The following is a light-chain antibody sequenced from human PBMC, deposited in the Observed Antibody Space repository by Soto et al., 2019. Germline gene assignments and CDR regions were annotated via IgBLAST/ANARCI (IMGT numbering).Light chain of an antibody. CDR2: DTN. J-gene: IGLJ2*01. V-gene: IGLV7-46*01. CDR1: TGAVTSSHY. Sequence: QAVVTQEPSLTVSPGGTVTLTCGFTTGAVTSSHYPYWFQQKPGQAPRTLIYDTNNKHSWTPARFSGSLLGGKAALTLSGAQPDEEADYYCLFSYSGARVFGGGTKLTVL. CDR3: LFSYSGARV.